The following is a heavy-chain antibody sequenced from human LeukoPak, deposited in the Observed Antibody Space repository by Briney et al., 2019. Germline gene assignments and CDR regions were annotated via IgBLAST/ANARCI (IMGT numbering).Heavy chain of an antibody. CDR3: AQTGYYDSSGYPKGNWFDP. CDR1: GFTFSSYA. D-gene: IGHD3-22*01. CDR2: ISGSGGST. J-gene: IGHJ5*02. V-gene: IGHV3-23*01. Sequence: PGGSLRLYCAASGFTFSSYAMSWVRQAPGKGLEWVSAISGSGGSTYYADSVKGRFTISRDNSKNTLYLQMNSLRAEDTAVYYCAQTGYYDSSGYPKGNWFDPWGQGTLVTVSS.